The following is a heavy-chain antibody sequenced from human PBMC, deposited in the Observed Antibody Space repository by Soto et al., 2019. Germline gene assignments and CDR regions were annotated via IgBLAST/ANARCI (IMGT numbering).Heavy chain of an antibody. CDR3: ARIVVVPDLKGMSYYYMDV. Sequence: ASVKVSCKASGYTFTSYDINWVRQATGQGLGWMGWMNPNSGNTGYAQKFQGRVTMTRNTSISTAYMELSSLRSEDTAVYYCARIVVVPDLKGMSYYYMDVWGKGTTVTVSS. CDR2: MNPNSGNT. CDR1: GYTFTSYD. D-gene: IGHD2-2*01. V-gene: IGHV1-8*01. J-gene: IGHJ6*03.